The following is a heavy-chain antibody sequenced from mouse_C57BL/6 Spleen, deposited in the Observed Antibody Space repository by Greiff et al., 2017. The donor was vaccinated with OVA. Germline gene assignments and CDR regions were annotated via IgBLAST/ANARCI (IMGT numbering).Heavy chain of an antibody. J-gene: IGHJ4*01. CDR1: GFNIKDDY. CDR2: IDPENGDT. V-gene: IGHV14-4*01. Sequence: EVKLVESGAELVRPGASVKLSCTASGFNIKDDYMHWVKQRPEQGLEWIGWIDPENGDTEYASKFQGKAPITADTSSNTAYLQLSSLTSEDTAVYYCTTLNYYGSSYEDYAMDYWGQGTSVTVSS. D-gene: IGHD1-1*01. CDR3: TTLNYYGSSYEDYAMDY.